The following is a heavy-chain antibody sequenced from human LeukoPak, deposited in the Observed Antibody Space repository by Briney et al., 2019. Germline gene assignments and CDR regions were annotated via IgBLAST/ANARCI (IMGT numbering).Heavy chain of an antibody. CDR1: GGTFSSYA. V-gene: IGHV1-69*05. CDR2: IIPIFGTA. CDR3: ARVEMATSAEYFQH. D-gene: IGHD5-24*01. Sequence: SVKVSCKASGGTFSSYAISWVRQAPGQGIEWMGRIIPIFGTANYAQKFQGRVTITTDESTSTAYMELSSLRSEDTAVYYCARVEMATSAEYFQHWGQGTLVTVSS. J-gene: IGHJ1*01.